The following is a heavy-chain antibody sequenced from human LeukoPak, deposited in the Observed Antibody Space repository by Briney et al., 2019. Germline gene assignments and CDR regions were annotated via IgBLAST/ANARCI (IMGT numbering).Heavy chain of an antibody. D-gene: IGHD6-19*01. Sequence: GESLKISCKGSGYIFTSYWISWVRQMPGKGLEWMGRIDPSDSYTNYSPSFQGHVTISADKSISTAYLQWSSLKASDTAMYYCAVRGAVAGTLYYFDYWGQGTLVTVSS. V-gene: IGHV5-10-1*01. CDR2: IDPSDSYT. J-gene: IGHJ4*02. CDR1: GYIFTSYW. CDR3: AVRGAVAGTLYYFDY.